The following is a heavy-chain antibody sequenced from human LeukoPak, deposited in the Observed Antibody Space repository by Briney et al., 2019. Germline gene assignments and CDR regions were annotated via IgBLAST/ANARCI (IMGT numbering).Heavy chain of an antibody. D-gene: IGHD5-24*01. V-gene: IGHV4-59*08. CDR3: ARKMGEDFDY. CDR2: IYYSGST. CDR1: GGSISSYY. J-gene: IGHJ4*02. Sequence: PSETLSLTCSVSGGSISSYYWSWMRQPPGKGLEWIGYIYYSGSTNYNPSLKSRVTISVDTSKNQFSLKLSSVTAADTAVYYCARKMGEDFDYWGQGTLVTVSS.